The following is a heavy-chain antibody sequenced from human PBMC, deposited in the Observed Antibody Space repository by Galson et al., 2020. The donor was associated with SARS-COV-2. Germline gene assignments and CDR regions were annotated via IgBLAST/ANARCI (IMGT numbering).Heavy chain of an antibody. J-gene: IGHJ4*02. CDR2: ISWDGTGT. Sequence: GESLKISCAASEFTFDDYTMHWVRHPPGKGLEWVSLISWDGTGTYYADSVKGRFTISRDNSRNSLYLQMNSLRTEDTALYYCAKAHTSGRYPGQYYFDYWGQGTLVTVSS. CDR1: EFTFDDYT. CDR3: AKAHTSGRYPGQYYFDY. D-gene: IGHD6-19*01. V-gene: IGHV3-43*01.